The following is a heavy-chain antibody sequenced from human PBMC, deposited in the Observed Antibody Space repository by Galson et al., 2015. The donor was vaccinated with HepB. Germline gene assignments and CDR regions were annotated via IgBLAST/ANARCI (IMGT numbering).Heavy chain of an antibody. CDR1: GFPFRSFG. J-gene: IGHJ4*02. CDR3: ARDGLEYSYGGGFDY. D-gene: IGHD5-18*01. V-gene: IGHV3-33*08. CDR2: IWYDGSNK. Sequence: SLRLSCAASGFPFRSFGMHWVRQAPGKGLEWVAVIWYDGSNKYYADSLKGRFTISRDNSKNTLYLQMNSLRAEDTAVYYCARDGLEYSYGGGFDYWGQGTLVTVSS.